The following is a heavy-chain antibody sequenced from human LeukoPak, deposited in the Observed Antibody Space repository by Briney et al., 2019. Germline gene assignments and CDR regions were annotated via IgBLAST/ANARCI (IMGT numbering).Heavy chain of an antibody. CDR2: IYYSGST. D-gene: IGHD6-13*01. CDR3: ARVVAAEYYYYMDV. Sequence: SETLSLTCTVSGGSISSYYWSWIRRPPGKGLEWIGYIYYSGSTNYNPSLKSRVTISVDTSKNQFSLKLSSVTAADTAVYYCARVVAAEYYYYMDVWGKGTTVTISS. V-gene: IGHV4-59*01. CDR1: GGSISSYY. J-gene: IGHJ6*03.